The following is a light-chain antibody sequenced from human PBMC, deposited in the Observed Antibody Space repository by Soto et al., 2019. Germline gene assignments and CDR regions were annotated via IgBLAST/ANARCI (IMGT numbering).Light chain of an antibody. J-gene: IGKJ1*01. Sequence: DIQMTQSPSTLSASVGDRVTITCRASQSIGDSLAWYQQKPGKATYLMISDVYSLERGVPSRFSGSGSGTDFLLTIKNLQPEDFATYYCLQASTFHRTVGHGNKVGIK. CDR3: LQASTFHRT. V-gene: IGKV1-5*01. CDR2: DVY. CDR1: QSIGDS.